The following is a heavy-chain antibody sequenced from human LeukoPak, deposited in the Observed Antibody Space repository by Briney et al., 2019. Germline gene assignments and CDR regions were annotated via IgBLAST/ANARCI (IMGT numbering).Heavy chain of an antibody. Sequence: GGSLRLSCAASGFTFTNYAISWVRQAPGKGLEWVSAISGTGGSTFYADSMKGRFTISRDNSRNTLYLLINSLRAEDTAVYYCAKLNSGSYLFYFDYWGQGTLVTVSS. CDR1: GFTFTNYA. CDR2: ISGTGGST. CDR3: AKLNSGSYLFYFDY. D-gene: IGHD1-26*01. V-gene: IGHV3-23*01. J-gene: IGHJ4*02.